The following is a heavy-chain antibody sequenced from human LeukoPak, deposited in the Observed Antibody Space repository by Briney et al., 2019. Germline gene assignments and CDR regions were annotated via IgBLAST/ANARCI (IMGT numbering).Heavy chain of an antibody. CDR1: GGSISGYY. CDR3: ARQGITMIVVY. Sequence: PSETLSLTCTVSGGSISGYYWSWYRQPPGKGLEWIGSIYYSGSTYYNPSLKSRVTISVDTSKNQFSLKLSSVTAADTAVYYCARQGITMIVVYWGQGTLVTVSS. CDR2: IYYSGST. V-gene: IGHV4-39*01. D-gene: IGHD3-22*01. J-gene: IGHJ4*02.